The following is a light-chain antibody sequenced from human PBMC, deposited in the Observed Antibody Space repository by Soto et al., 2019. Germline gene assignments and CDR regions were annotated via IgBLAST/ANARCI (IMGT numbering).Light chain of an antibody. Sequence: EIVMTQSPATLSVSPRERATLSCRASQSVNIYLAWYQQKPGQAPRLLIFGASSRATGIPARFSGSGSGTEFNLTISSLQSEDFAVYFCQQYDDWLRLTFGGGTKVEIK. CDR2: GAS. J-gene: IGKJ4*01. CDR3: QQYDDWLRLT. V-gene: IGKV3D-15*01. CDR1: QSVNIY.